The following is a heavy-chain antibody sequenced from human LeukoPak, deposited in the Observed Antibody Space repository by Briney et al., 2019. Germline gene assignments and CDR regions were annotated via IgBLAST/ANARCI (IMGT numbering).Heavy chain of an antibody. D-gene: IGHD6-6*01. Sequence: GGSLRLSCAASGFTFSSYAMSWVRQAPGKGLEWVSAISGSGGSTYYADSVKGRFTISRDNSKNTLYLQMNSLRAEDTAVYYCAKDDSSIAARPVWAFDYWGQGTLVTVSS. V-gene: IGHV3-23*01. CDR3: AKDDSSIAARPVWAFDY. CDR2: ISGSGGST. CDR1: GFTFSSYA. J-gene: IGHJ4*02.